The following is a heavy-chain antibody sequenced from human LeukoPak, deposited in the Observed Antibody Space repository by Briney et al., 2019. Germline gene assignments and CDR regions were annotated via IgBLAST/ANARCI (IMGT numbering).Heavy chain of an antibody. CDR2: ISASAAMT. V-gene: IGHV3-23*01. J-gene: IGHJ4*02. D-gene: IGHD3-22*01. CDR1: GFTFNNYV. Sequence: GGSLRLSCEASGFTFNNYVMTWVRQAPGKGLEWVSIISASAAMTYYADSVKGRFTVSRDNSNNSLYLQMSGLPAADTAVYYCARDYPYYYDSSGYYFWTPFDYWGQGTLVTVSS. CDR3: ARDYPYYYDSSGYYFWTPFDY.